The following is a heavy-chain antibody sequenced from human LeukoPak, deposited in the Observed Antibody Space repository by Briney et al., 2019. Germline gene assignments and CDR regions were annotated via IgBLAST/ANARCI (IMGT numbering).Heavy chain of an antibody. CDR1: GFTFSNYA. Sequence: GGSLRLSCAASGFTFSNYAMSWVRQAPERGLEWVPTISSRGDSTYDADSVKGRFTISRDNSKNSLYLQMNNVRVEYTAVYYCAKGPRPDITVAHTVENWGQGTLVTVSS. CDR3: AKGPRPDITVAHTVEN. D-gene: IGHD6-19*01. CDR2: ISSRGDST. V-gene: IGHV3-23*01. J-gene: IGHJ4*02.